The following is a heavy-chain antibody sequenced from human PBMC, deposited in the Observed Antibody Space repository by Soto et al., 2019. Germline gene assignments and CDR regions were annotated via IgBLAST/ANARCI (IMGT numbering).Heavy chain of an antibody. Sequence: LQLQESGSGLVKPSQTLSLPCAVSGGSISSGGYFWSWIRQPPGKGLEWIGYIYHSGSTYYNPSLKSRVTISVDRSKNQFSLKLSSVTAADTAVYYCARGDGGMFDYWGQGTLVTVSS. CDR1: GGSISSGGYF. CDR3: ARGDGGMFDY. J-gene: IGHJ4*02. D-gene: IGHD2-15*01. CDR2: IYHSGST. V-gene: IGHV4-30-2*01.